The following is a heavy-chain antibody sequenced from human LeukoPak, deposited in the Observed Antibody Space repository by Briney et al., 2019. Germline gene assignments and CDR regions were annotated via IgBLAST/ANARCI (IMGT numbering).Heavy chain of an antibody. J-gene: IGHJ6*02. CDR1: GGSFSGYY. V-gene: IGHV4-34*01. CDR2: INHSGST. CDR3: AREDTGNYGMDV. Sequence: SETLSLTCAVYGGSFSGYYWSWIRQPPGKGLEWIGEINHSGSTNYNPSLKSRVTISVDTSKNQFSLKLSSVTAADTAVYYCAREDTGNYGMDVWGQGTTVTVSS. D-gene: IGHD2-15*01.